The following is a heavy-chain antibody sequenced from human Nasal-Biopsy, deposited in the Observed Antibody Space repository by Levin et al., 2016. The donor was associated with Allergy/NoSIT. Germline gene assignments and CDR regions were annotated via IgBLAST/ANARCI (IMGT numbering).Heavy chain of an antibody. CDR1: GFTFTDYT. Sequence: GGSLRLSCAASGFTFTDYTMNWVRQAPGRGLEWISYISSDSDKIDYADSVRGRFTISRDNAKKSLFLQMDSLSTEDTALYYCARYRGWLQFPPDYWGQGTRVTVSS. D-gene: IGHD5-24*01. CDR2: ISSDSDKI. J-gene: IGHJ4*02. V-gene: IGHV3-48*04. CDR3: ARYRGWLQFPPDY.